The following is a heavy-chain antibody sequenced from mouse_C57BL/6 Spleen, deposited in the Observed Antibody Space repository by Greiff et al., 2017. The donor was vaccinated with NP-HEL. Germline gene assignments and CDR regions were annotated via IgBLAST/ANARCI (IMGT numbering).Heavy chain of an antibody. V-gene: IGHV5-6*01. J-gene: IGHJ2*01. D-gene: IGHD1-1*01. Sequence: EVKLMESGGDLVKPGGSLKLSCAASGFTFSSYGMSWVRQTPDKRLEWVATISSGGSYTYYPDSVTGRFTISKDNAKNTLYLQMSSLKSEDTAMYYCARLTTVVSYYFDYLGQGTTLTVSS. CDR3: ARLTTVVSYYFDY. CDR1: GFTFSSYG. CDR2: ISSGGSYT.